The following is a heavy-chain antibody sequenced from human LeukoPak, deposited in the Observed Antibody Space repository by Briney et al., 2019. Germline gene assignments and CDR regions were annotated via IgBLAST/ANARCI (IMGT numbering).Heavy chain of an antibody. V-gene: IGHV3-72*01. D-gene: IGHD6-19*01. CDR3: ARGISSGWSNYYHSYYMDV. CDR2: TRNKPNSYTI. Sequence: GGSLRLSCAASGFTFSDHHMDWARQAPGKGLEGVGRTRNKPNSYTIEYAAAVKGEFTISRDDSKNSLYLQMDSLKTQDTAVYYCARGISSGWSNYYHSYYMDVWGKGTTVTVS. J-gene: IGHJ6*03. CDR1: GFTFSDHH.